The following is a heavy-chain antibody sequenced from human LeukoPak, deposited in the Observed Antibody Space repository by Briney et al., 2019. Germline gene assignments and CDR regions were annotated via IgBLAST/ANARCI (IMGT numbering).Heavy chain of an antibody. J-gene: IGHJ6*02. CDR1: GGSISSSSYY. CDR3: ASGWLQVYYYGMDV. Sequence: SSETLSLTCTVSGGSISSSSYYWGWIRQPPGKGLEWIGSIYYSGSTYYNPSLKSRVTISVDTSKNQFSLKLGSVTAADTAVYYCASGWLQVYYYGMDVWGQGTTVTVSS. D-gene: IGHD5-24*01. V-gene: IGHV4-39*01. CDR2: IYYSGST.